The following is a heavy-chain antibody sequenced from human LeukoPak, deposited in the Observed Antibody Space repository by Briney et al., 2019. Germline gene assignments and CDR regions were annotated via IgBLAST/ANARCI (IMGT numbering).Heavy chain of an antibody. D-gene: IGHD6-13*01. J-gene: IGHJ4*02. Sequence: PSETLSLTCTVSGGSISSGSYYWSWIRQPAGKGLEWIGRIYTCGSTNYNPPLKSRVTISVDTSKNQFSLKLSSVTAADTAVYYCARDAIAAAGLNFDYWGQGTLVTVSS. CDR1: GGSISSGSYY. CDR2: IYTCGST. CDR3: ARDAIAAAGLNFDY. V-gene: IGHV4-61*02.